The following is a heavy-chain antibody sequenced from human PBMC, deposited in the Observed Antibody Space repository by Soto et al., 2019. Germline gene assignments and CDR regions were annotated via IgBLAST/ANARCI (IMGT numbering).Heavy chain of an antibody. CDR3: ARGLFIVVVVAATAANWFDP. CDR2: INHSGST. D-gene: IGHD2-15*01. Sequence: SETLSLTCAVYGVSFSGYYWSWIRQPPGKGLEWIGEINHSGSTNYNPSLKSRVTISVDTSKNQFSLKLSSVTAADTAVYYCARGLFIVVVVAATAANWFDPWGQGTLVTVSS. CDR1: GVSFSGYY. J-gene: IGHJ5*02. V-gene: IGHV4-34*01.